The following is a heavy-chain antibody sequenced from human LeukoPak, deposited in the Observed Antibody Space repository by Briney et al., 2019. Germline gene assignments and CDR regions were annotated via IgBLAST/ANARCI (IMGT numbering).Heavy chain of an antibody. D-gene: IGHD2/OR15-2a*01. V-gene: IGHV3-23*01. CDR3: ARGFYGTFDY. CDR1: GFTFGSFD. CDR2: ISGSGGST. J-gene: IGHJ4*02. Sequence: GGSLRLSCAASGFTFGSFDMNWVRQAPGKGLEWVSGISGSGGSTYYADSVKGRLIISRDNSKNTLYLQMSSLRAEDTAVYYCARGFYGTFDYWGQGSLATASS.